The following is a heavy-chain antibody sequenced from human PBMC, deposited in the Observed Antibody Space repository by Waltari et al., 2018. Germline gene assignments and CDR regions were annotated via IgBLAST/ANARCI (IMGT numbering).Heavy chain of an antibody. D-gene: IGHD6-19*01. CDR3: ATDLRSRIAVAGTTRFDP. CDR2: CEPEDGET. Sequence: QVQLVQSGAEVKKPGASVKVSCKVSGYTLTELSMHWVRQAPVTGLEWMGGCEPEDGETIYAQKFQGRVNMTEDTSTDTDYMELSSLRSEDTAVYYCATDLRSRIAVAGTTRFDPWGQGTLVTVSS. J-gene: IGHJ5*02. CDR1: GYTLTELS. V-gene: IGHV1-24*01.